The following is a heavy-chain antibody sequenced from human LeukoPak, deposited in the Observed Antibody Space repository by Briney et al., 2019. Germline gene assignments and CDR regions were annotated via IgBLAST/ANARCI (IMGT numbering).Heavy chain of an antibody. CDR1: SGSFNGYY. V-gene: IGHV4-34*01. Sequence: SETLSLTCAVYSGSFNGYYWSWLRQPPGKGLEWIGEINHSGSTNYNPSLKSRVTISVDTSKNQFSLKLSSVTAADTAVYYCARTVTGSSWFDPWGQGTLVTVSS. D-gene: IGHD4-4*01. CDR2: INHSGST. CDR3: ARTVTGSSWFDP. J-gene: IGHJ5*02.